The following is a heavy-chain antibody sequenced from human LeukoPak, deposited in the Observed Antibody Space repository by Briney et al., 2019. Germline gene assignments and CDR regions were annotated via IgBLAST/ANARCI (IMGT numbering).Heavy chain of an antibody. V-gene: IGHV1-69*06. CDR1: GGTFSSYA. J-gene: IGHJ6*03. CDR2: IIPIFGTA. CDR3: ARGLRYCSGGRCYFSPPYYYYMDV. D-gene: IGHD2-15*01. Sequence: SVKVSCKASGGTFSSYAISWVRQAPGQGLEWMGGIIPIFGTANYARKFQGRVTITADKSTSTAYMELSSLRSEDTAVYYCARGLRYCSGGRCYFSPPYYYYMDVWGKGTTVTISS.